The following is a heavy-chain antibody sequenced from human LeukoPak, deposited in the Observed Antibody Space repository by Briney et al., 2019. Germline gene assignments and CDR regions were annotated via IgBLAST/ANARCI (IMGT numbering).Heavy chain of an antibody. V-gene: IGHV1-69*04. Sequence: SVKVSCKASGGTFSSYAISWVRQAPGQGLEWMGRIIPIFGIANYAQKFQGRVTITADKSTSTAYMELSSLRSEDTAVYYCARDPAATQGDYWGQGTLVTVSS. J-gene: IGHJ4*02. CDR3: ARDPAATQGDY. CDR2: IIPIFGIA. CDR1: GGTFSSYA. D-gene: IGHD2-2*01.